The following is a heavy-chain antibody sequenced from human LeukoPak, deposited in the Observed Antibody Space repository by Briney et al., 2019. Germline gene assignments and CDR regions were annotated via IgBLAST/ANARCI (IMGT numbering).Heavy chain of an antibody. CDR2: ISSSSSTI. CDR1: GFTFSSYS. CDR3: ARDYEGSGWYDAFDI. Sequence: GGSLRLSCAASGFTFSSYSMNWVRQAPGKGLEWVSYISSSSSTIYYADSVEGRFTISRDNAKNSLYLQMNSLRDEDTAVYYCARDYEGSGWYDAFDIWGQGTMVTVSS. V-gene: IGHV3-48*02. J-gene: IGHJ3*02. D-gene: IGHD6-19*01.